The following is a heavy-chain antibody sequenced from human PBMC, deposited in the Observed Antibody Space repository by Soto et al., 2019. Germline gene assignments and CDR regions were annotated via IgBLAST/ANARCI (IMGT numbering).Heavy chain of an antibody. CDR3: ALDGIVPLSEFRGAEYYYFMDV. D-gene: IGHD1-26*01. Sequence: GGSLRLSCTASGFTFSKGWMSWVRQAPGKGLEWVGRIKSKTDGGTTDYAAPVKGRFTISRDDSENTLYLQMNGLKTEDAAVYFCALDGIVPLSEFRGAEYYYFMDVWGKGTTVTVSS. J-gene: IGHJ6*03. CDR2: IKSKTDGGTT. CDR1: GFTFSKGW. V-gene: IGHV3-15*01.